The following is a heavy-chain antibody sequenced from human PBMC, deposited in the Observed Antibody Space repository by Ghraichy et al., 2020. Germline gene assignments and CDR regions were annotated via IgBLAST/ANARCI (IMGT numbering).Heavy chain of an antibody. V-gene: IGHV3-30*18. CDR1: GFTFSSYG. CDR2: ISYDGSNK. D-gene: IGHD4-17*01. J-gene: IGHJ4*02. Sequence: GESLNISCAASGFTFSSYGMHWVRQAPGKGLEWVAVISYDGSNKYYADSVKGRFTISRDNSKNTLYLQMNSLRAEDTAVYYCAKEGSVTTLSNDFDYWGQGTLVTVSS. CDR3: AKEGSVTTLSNDFDY.